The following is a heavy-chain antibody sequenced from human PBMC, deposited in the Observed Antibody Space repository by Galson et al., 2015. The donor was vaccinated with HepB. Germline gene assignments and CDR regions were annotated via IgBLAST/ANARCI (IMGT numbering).Heavy chain of an antibody. J-gene: IGHJ4*02. V-gene: IGHV3-33*01. D-gene: IGHD3-10*01. Sequence: SLRLSCAASGFTLSTYGMHWVRRAPGKGLEWVAMIWYDGSNKYYADSVKGRFTISRDKSKNTLDLRMDSLTVEDTAVYYCARGGYQYGSQTKRLDYWGQGNLVIVAS. CDR3: ARGGYQYGSQTKRLDY. CDR2: IWYDGSNK. CDR1: GFTLSTYG.